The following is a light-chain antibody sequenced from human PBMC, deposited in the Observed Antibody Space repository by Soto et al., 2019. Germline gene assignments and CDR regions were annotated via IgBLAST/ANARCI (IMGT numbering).Light chain of an antibody. J-gene: IGLJ3*02. V-gene: IGLV2-8*01. Sequence: QSALTQPPSASGSPGQSVTISCTGTSSDVGTYKYVSWYQQHPGQVPKLIIYEVSKRPSGVPDRFSGSKSGNTASLTVSGLQAEDEADYYCSSYAGINNWVFGGGTKLTVL. CDR3: SSYAGINNWV. CDR1: SSDVGTYKY. CDR2: EVS.